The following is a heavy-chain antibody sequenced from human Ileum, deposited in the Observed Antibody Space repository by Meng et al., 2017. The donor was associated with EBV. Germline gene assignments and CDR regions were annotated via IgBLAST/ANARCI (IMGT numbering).Heavy chain of an antibody. CDR1: VYSISSTNW. Sequence: QVQLQESGPGLVKPSDTLSPTCAVSVYSISSTNWWGWIRQPPGKGLEWIGYIYYSGSTSYNPSLKSRVTMSVDTSKNQFSLNLNSVTAVDTAVYYCARNVPGTSAYYDWGQGTLVTVSS. D-gene: IGHD3-22*01. CDR2: IYYSGST. V-gene: IGHV4-28*01. CDR3: ARNVPGTSAYYD. J-gene: IGHJ4*02.